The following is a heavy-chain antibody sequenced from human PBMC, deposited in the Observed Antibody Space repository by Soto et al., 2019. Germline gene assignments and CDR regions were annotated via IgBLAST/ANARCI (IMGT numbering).Heavy chain of an antibody. CDR2: ISYDGSNK. D-gene: IGHD3-10*01. V-gene: IGHV3-30-3*01. CDR3: ARDFRSKGFDP. CDR1: GFTFSSYA. J-gene: IGHJ5*02. Sequence: QVQLVESGGGVVQPGRSLRLSCAASGFTFSSYAMHWVRQAPGKGLEWVAVISYDGSNKYYADSVKGRFTISRDNSKNPLYLQMNSLRAEDTAVYYCARDFRSKGFDPWGQGTLVTVSS.